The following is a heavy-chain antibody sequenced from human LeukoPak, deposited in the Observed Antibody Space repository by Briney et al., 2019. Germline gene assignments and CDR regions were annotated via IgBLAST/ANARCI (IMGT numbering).Heavy chain of an antibody. J-gene: IGHJ4*02. D-gene: IGHD3-3*01. Sequence: GGSLRLSCAASGFTVSSNYMSWVRQAPGKGLEWVSGISWNSGSIGYADSVKGRFTISRDNAKNSLYLQMNSLRAEDTALYYCAKGMGRAYYDFWSGNYWGQGTLVTVSS. CDR2: ISWNSGSI. CDR3: AKGMGRAYYDFWSGNY. CDR1: GFTVSSNY. V-gene: IGHV3-9*01.